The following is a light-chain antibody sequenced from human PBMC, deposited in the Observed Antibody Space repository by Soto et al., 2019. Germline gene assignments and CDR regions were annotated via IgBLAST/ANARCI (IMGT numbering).Light chain of an antibody. CDR3: QQYGGSALFT. CDR2: GAS. Sequence: EIVMTQSPATLSVSPGERATLSCRASQSVSSNLAWYQQKPGQAPRLLIYGASSRATGIPDRFSGSGSGTDFTLTISRLEPEDFAVYYCQQYGGSALFTFGPGTKVDIK. V-gene: IGKV3-20*01. J-gene: IGKJ3*01. CDR1: QSVSSN.